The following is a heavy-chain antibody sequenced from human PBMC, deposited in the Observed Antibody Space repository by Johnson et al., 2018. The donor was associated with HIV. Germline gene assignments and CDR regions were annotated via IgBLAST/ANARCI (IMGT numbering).Heavy chain of an antibody. CDR1: GFTFSRFA. J-gene: IGHJ3*02. Sequence: QLVESGGDVVQPERSLRLSCATSGFTFSRFAMHWVRQAPGKGLEWVSGISWNSGSIAYADSVKGRFTISRDNAKNSLYVQMNSLRAEDTAVYYCARDKLRQLDAFDIWGQGTMVTVS. CDR2: ISWNSGSI. V-gene: IGHV3-9*01. CDR3: ARDKLRQLDAFDI. D-gene: IGHD3-16*01.